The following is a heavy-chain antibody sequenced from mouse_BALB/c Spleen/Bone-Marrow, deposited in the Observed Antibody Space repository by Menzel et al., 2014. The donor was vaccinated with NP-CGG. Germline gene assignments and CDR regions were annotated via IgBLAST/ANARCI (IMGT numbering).Heavy chain of an antibody. CDR3: ARQIYFPYFDY. CDR1: GFTFSSYT. J-gene: IGHJ2*01. CDR2: ISNGGGST. Sequence: EVQVVESGGGLAQPGGSLKLSCAASGFTFSSYTMSWVRQTPEKRLEWVAYISNGGGSTYYPDTVKGRFTISRDNAKNTLYLQMSSLKSEDTAMYYCARQIYFPYFDYWGQGTTLTVSS. V-gene: IGHV5-12-2*01. D-gene: IGHD2-1*01.